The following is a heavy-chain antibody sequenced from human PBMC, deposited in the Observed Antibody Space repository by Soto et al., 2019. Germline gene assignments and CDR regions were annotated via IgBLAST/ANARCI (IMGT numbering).Heavy chain of an antibody. CDR3: ARDLPTMAV. CDR2: IRAYNGNT. Sequence: QVQLVQSGAEVKKPGASVKVSCKASGYTFTSYGIIGVRQAPAQGLEWMGWIRAYNGNTNYAQTLQGRVTMTTDTPTSTADMALRSLRSDDTAVYYGARDLPTMAVWGQGTTVTVSS. V-gene: IGHV1-18*01. J-gene: IGHJ6*02. CDR1: GYTFTSYG.